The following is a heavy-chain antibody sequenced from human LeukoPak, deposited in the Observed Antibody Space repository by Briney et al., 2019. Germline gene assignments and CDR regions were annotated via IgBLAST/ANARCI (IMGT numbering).Heavy chain of an antibody. J-gene: IGHJ4*02. CDR3: ARSGGIITMVRGVTTPFDY. CDR2: INHSGST. CDR1: GGSFSGYY. V-gene: IGHV4-34*01. Sequence: SETLSLTCAVYGGSFSGYYWSWIRQPPRKGLEWIGEINHSGSTNYNPSLKSRVTISVDTSKNQFSLKLSSVTAADTAVYYCARSGGIITMVRGVTTPFDYWGQGTLVTVSS. D-gene: IGHD3-10*01.